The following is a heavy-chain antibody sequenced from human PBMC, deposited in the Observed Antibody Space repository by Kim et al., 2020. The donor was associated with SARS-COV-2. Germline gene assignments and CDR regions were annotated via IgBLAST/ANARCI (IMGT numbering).Heavy chain of an antibody. CDR2: ISYDGSNK. D-gene: IGHD2-15*01. CDR3: AKDRGGWWGYGMDV. Sequence: GGSLRLSCAASGFTFSSYGMHWVRQAPGKGLEWVAVISYDGSNKYYADSVKGRFTISRDNSKNTLYLQMNSLRAEDTAVYYCAKDRGGWWGYGMDVWGQGTTVTVSS. CDR1: GFTFSSYG. V-gene: IGHV3-30*18. J-gene: IGHJ6*02.